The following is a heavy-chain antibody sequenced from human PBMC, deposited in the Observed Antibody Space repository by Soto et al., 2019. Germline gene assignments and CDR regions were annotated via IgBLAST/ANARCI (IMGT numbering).Heavy chain of an antibody. D-gene: IGHD5-18*01. CDR1: GFTFSRYG. Sequence: GGSLRLSCAASGFTFSRYGMHWVRQAPGKGLEWVAVISYDGRNKYYGDSVKGRFTISRDDSANMLFLEMNSLRVEDTAVYYCAIDLSYSYGLYHIHYSGKASLVTGSS. J-gene: IGHJ4*02. CDR2: ISYDGRNK. CDR3: AIDLSYSYGLYHIHY. V-gene: IGHV3-30*03.